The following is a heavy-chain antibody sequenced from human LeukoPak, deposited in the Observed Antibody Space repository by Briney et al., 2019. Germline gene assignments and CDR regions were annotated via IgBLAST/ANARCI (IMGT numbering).Heavy chain of an antibody. D-gene: IGHD6-6*01. CDR2: ISHSGST. CDR1: GGSFSGYY. Sequence: SETLSLTCAVYGGSFSGYYWTWIRQPPGKGLEWIGEISHSGSTSYNPSLKSRVTISVDTSKNQFSLNLSSVTAADTAVYYCARGDVAARLAYWGQRTLVTVSS. V-gene: IGHV4-34*01. CDR3: ARGDVAARLAY. J-gene: IGHJ4*02.